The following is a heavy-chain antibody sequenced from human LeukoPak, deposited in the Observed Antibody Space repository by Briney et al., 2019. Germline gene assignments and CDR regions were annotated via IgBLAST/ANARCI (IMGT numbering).Heavy chain of an antibody. CDR3: ARQSSGWSSKYYYYYYMDV. V-gene: IGHV4-34*01. D-gene: IGHD6-19*01. J-gene: IGHJ6*03. CDR2: INHSGST. CDR1: GGPFSGYY. Sequence: SETLSLTCAVYGGPFSGYYWSWIRQPPGKGLEWIGEINHSGSTNYNPSLKSRVTISVDTSKNQFSLKLSSVTAADTAVYYCARQSSGWSSKYYYYYYMDVWGKGTTVTISS.